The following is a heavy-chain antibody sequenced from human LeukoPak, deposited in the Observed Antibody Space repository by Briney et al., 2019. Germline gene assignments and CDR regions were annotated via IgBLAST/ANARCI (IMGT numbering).Heavy chain of an antibody. V-gene: IGHV3-53*01. D-gene: IGHD4-17*01. CDR1: GFTVSSNY. Sequence: GGSLRLSCAVSGFTVSSNYMSWVRQAPGKGLEWVSAISSGGNTYFADSVKGRFTISRDNSKNTLYLQMNSLRVDDTAEYYSARDTVSTYGHFDYWGQGTLVTVSS. CDR3: ARDTVSTYGHFDY. J-gene: IGHJ4*02. CDR2: ISSGGNT.